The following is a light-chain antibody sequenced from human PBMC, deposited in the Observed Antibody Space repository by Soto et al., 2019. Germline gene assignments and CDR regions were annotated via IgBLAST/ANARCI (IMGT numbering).Light chain of an antibody. CDR2: AAS. J-gene: IGKJ4*01. Sequence: DINMTQSPSSLSASVGYRFTITCRASHSISSYLNWYQQKKGKAPKLLIYAASSLQSGVPSRLSGSGYGTDLTITISSMQTEDFETYYCQQSYSNPLTFGGGTKVDIK. CDR3: QQSYSNPLT. V-gene: IGKV1-39*01. CDR1: HSISSY.